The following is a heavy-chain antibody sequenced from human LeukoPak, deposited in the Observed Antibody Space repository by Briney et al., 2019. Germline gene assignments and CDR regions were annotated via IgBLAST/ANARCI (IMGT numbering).Heavy chain of an antibody. Sequence: GGSLRLSCAASGFTFSSYAMHWVRLAPGKGLEWVAVISYDGSNKYYADSVKGRFTISRDNSKNTLYLQMNSLRAEDTAVYYCASLGVYSYGYSSWFDPWGQGTLVTVSS. CDR2: ISYDGSNK. CDR3: ASLGVYSYGYSSWFDP. V-gene: IGHV3-30-3*01. CDR1: GFTFSSYA. D-gene: IGHD5-18*01. J-gene: IGHJ5*02.